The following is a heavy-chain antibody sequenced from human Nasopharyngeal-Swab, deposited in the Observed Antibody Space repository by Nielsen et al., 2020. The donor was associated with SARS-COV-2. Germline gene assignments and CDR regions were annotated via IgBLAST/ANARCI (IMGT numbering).Heavy chain of an antibody. CDR1: GFTFSSYG. Sequence: GGSLRLSCAASGFTFSSYGMHWVRQAPGKGLEWVAVIWYDGSNKYYADSVKGRFTISRDNSKNTLYLQMNSLRAEDTAVYYCASLTYYYDSSGLDYWGQGTLVTVSS. J-gene: IGHJ4*02. CDR3: ASLTYYYDSSGLDY. D-gene: IGHD3-22*01. CDR2: IWYDGSNK. V-gene: IGHV3-33*01.